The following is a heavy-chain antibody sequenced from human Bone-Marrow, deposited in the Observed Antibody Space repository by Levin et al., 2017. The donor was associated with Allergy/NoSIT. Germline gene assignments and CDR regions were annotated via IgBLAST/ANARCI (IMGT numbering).Heavy chain of an antibody. V-gene: IGHV3-20*04. CDR2: INWNAGSR. CDR1: GFGFDGYG. J-gene: IGHJ3*02. CDR3: VRWGTSSNDAFDM. Sequence: GGSLRLSCAVSGFGFDGYGMSWVRQAPGKGLEWVSGINWNAGSRSYADAVRGRFTTSRDNAKNSLYLQMNSLRAEDTALYYCVRWGTSSNDAFDMWGQGTMVTVSP. D-gene: IGHD2-2*01.